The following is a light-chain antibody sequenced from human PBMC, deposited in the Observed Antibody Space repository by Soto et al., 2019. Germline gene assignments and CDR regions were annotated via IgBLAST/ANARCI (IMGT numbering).Light chain of an antibody. J-gene: IGLJ1*01. V-gene: IGLV1-44*01. Sequence: QSVLTQPPSASWTPGQRVTISCSGSSSNIGSNTVNWYQQLPGTAPKLLIYGSTNRPSGVPGRFSGSKSGTSASLAITGLQAEDEADYYCQSYDSSLSGYVFGAGTKVTVL. CDR3: QSYDSSLSGYV. CDR1: SSNIGSNT. CDR2: GST.